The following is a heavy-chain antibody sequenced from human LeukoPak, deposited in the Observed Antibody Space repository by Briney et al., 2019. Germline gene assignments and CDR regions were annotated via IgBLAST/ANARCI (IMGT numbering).Heavy chain of an antibody. Sequence: PGGSLRLSCAASRFTFSSYGMHWVRQAPGKGLEWVAFIRYDGSNKYYADSVKGRFTISRDNSKNTLYLQMNSLRAEDTAVYYCAKGRAYSSSWSPSDYWGQGTLVTVSS. CDR1: RFTFSSYG. CDR3: AKGRAYSSSWSPSDY. J-gene: IGHJ4*02. CDR2: IRYDGSNK. D-gene: IGHD6-13*01. V-gene: IGHV3-30*02.